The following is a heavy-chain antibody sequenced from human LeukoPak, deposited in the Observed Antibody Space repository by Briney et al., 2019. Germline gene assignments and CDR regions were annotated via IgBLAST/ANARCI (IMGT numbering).Heavy chain of an antibody. D-gene: IGHD4-11*01. Sequence: GGSLRLSCAASGFTFSSYSMNWVRQAPGKGLEWVSYISSSSSTIYYADSVKGRFTISRDNAKNSLYLQMNSLRAEDTAVYYCAREVSQYSNYVGSFDYRGQGTLVTVSS. CDR2: ISSSSSTI. CDR3: AREVSQYSNYVGSFDY. V-gene: IGHV3-48*01. J-gene: IGHJ4*02. CDR1: GFTFSSYS.